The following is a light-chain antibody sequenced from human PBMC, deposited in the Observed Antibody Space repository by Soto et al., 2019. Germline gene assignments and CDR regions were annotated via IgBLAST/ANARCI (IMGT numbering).Light chain of an antibody. CDR2: GVT. V-gene: IGLV2-14*03. Sequence: QSALTQPASISGSPGQSITISCTGSNSDIGSYDFVAWYQQLPGRSPRLIIYGVTNRPSGVSDRFSGSKSGNTASLTISGLQEDDEADYYCSSYTDRNTLGAFVGGTKLTVL. CDR3: SSYTDRNTLGA. CDR1: NSDIGSYDF. J-gene: IGLJ2*01.